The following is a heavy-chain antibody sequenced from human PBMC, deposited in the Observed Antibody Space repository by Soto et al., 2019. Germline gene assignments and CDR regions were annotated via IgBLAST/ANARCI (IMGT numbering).Heavy chain of an antibody. CDR2: IYYSGST. Sequence: QVQLQESGPGLVKPSQTLSLTCTVSGGSISSGGYYWSWIRQHPGKGLEWIGYIYYSGSTYYNPSXXXRVTPSVDTSXXHXSXXLSSVTAADTAVSYCARDTPTSGDYGLHYSCGMDVWGQGTTVTVSS. J-gene: IGHJ6*02. D-gene: IGHD4-17*01. CDR3: ARDTPTSGDYGLHYSCGMDV. V-gene: IGHV4-31*03. CDR1: GGSISSGGYY.